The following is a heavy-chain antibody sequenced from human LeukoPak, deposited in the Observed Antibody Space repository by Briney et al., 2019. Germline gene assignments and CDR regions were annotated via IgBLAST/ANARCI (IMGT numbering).Heavy chain of an antibody. D-gene: IGHD3-22*01. CDR2: INHSGST. CDR1: RGSFSGNY. CDR3: ASRPRDSSGYSHFYYFDY. J-gene: IGHJ4*02. V-gene: IGHV4-34*01. Sequence: SETLSLTCAVFRGSFSGNYWSWIRQPPGKGLEWIGEINHSGSTNYNPSLKSRVTISVDTSKNQFSLRLSSVTAADTAVYYYASRPRDSSGYSHFYYFDYWGQGTLVTVSS.